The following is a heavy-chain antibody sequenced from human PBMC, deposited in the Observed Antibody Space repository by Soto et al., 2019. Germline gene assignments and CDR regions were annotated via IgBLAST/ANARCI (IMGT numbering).Heavy chain of an antibody. Sequence: PSETLSLTCTVSGGFIGSSSYYWGWIRQPPGKGLEWIGSIYYSGSTYYNPSLKSRVTISVDTSKNQFSLKLSSVTAADTAVYYCASPKIAFYNWFDPWGQGTLVTVSS. V-gene: IGHV4-39*01. CDR2: IYYSGST. D-gene: IGHD3-3*02. CDR3: ASPKIAFYNWFDP. J-gene: IGHJ5*02. CDR1: GGFIGSSSYY.